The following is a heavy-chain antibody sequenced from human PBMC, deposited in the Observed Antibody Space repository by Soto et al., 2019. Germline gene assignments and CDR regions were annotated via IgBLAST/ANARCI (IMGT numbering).Heavy chain of an antibody. CDR2: IYYSGST. CDR1: GGSISSYY. V-gene: IGHV4-59*01. Sequence: SETLSLTCTVSGGSISSYYWSWIRQPPGKGLEWIGYIYYSGSTNYNPSLKSRVTISVDTSKNQFSLKLSSVTAADTAVYYCARATIRSWRFYVMDVWGQGTTVTVSS. CDR3: ARATIRSWRFYVMDV. J-gene: IGHJ6*02. D-gene: IGHD1-1*01.